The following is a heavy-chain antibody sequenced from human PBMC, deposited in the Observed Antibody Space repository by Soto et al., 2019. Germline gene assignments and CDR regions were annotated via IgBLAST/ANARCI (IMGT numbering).Heavy chain of an antibody. J-gene: IGHJ6*02. D-gene: IGHD6-13*01. Sequence: ASVKVSCKASVYTFTGYYMHWVRQAPGQGLEWMGWINPNSGGTNYAQKFQGWVTMTRDTSISTAYMELSRLRSDDTAVYYCARMGPSSSYYYYYGMDVWGQGTTVTVSS. CDR3: ARMGPSSSYYYYYGMDV. CDR2: INPNSGGT. V-gene: IGHV1-2*04. CDR1: VYTFTGYY.